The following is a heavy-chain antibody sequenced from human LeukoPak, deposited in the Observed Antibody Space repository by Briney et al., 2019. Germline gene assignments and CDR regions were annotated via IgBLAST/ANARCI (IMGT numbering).Heavy chain of an antibody. CDR2: LRYDGSTA. Sequence: GGSLSLSCAASGFTLSSYGMNWVRQAPGKGLDWVAFLRYDGSTAFYEDSVKGRFTISRDSSKNTLYLQMNSLTPADTAIYYCAKGPYGGTYPSYFDYWGQGTLVTVSS. J-gene: IGHJ4*02. CDR3: AKGPYGGTYPSYFDY. CDR1: GFTLSSYG. D-gene: IGHD1-26*01. V-gene: IGHV3-30*02.